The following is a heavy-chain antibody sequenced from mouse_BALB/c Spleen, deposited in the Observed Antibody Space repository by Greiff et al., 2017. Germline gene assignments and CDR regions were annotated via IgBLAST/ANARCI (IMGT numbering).Heavy chain of an antibody. CDR2: ISSGSSTI. CDR3: ARWDLDY. J-gene: IGHJ2*01. V-gene: IGHV5-17*02. CDR1: GFTFSSFG. Sequence: EVMLVESGGGLVQPGGSRKLSCAASGFTFSSFGMHWVRQAPEKGLEWVAYISSGSSTIYYADTVKGRFTISRDNPKNTLFLQMTSLRSEDTAMYYCARWDLDYWGQGTTLTVSS.